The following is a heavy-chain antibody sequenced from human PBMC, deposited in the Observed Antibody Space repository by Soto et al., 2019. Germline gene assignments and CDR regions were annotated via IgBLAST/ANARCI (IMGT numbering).Heavy chain of an antibody. CDR2: IDPSDSYT. Sequence: EVQLVQSGAEVKKPGESLRISCKGSGYSFTSYWISWVRQMPGKGLEWMGRIDPSDSYTNYSPSFQGHVTISADKSISTAYLQWSSLKASDTAMYYCASQPRLLAAAGFGVDYWGQGTLVTVSS. CDR1: GYSFTSYW. CDR3: ASQPRLLAAAGFGVDY. D-gene: IGHD6-13*01. V-gene: IGHV5-10-1*01. J-gene: IGHJ4*02.